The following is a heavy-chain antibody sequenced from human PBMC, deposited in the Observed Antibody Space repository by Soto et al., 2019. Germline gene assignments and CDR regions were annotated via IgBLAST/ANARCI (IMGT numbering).Heavy chain of an antibody. Sequence: SETLSLTCAVYGGSFSGYYWSWIRQPPGKGLEWIGEINHSGSTNYNPSLKSRVTISVETSKNQFSLKLSAVTAADTAVYYCARGRGLYGYSSSWSNHWYYYGMDVWGQGTTVTVSS. CDR2: INHSGST. D-gene: IGHD6-13*01. V-gene: IGHV4-34*01. CDR3: ARGRGLYGYSSSWSNHWYYYGMDV. J-gene: IGHJ6*02. CDR1: GGSFSGYY.